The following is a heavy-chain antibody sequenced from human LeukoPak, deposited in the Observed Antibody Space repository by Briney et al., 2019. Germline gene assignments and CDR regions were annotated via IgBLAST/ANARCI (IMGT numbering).Heavy chain of an antibody. CDR2: IYPGDSDT. D-gene: IGHD3-16*01. V-gene: IGHV5-51*01. Sequence: GESLKISCKGSGYSFTSYWIGWVRQMPGKGLEWMGIIYPGDSDTRYSPSFQGQVTISADKSINTAYLQWSSLRASDTAMYYCARLEEDLTLGVAGYWFVPWGQGTLVTVS. CDR3: ARLEEDLTLGVAGYWFVP. J-gene: IGHJ5*02. CDR1: GYSFTSYW.